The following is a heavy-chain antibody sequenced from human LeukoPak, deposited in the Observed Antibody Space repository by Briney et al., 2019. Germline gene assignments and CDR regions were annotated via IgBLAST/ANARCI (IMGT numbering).Heavy chain of an antibody. Sequence: PSETLSLTCTVSGGSISSYYWSWIRQPPGKGLEWIGDIYYSGSTNYNPSLKSRVTISIDTSKKQFSLKLSSVTAADTALYYCAGGYSGNYGGYYYWRQGTLVTVSS. CDR1: GGSISSYY. CDR2: IYYSGST. J-gene: IGHJ4*02. V-gene: IGHV4-59*01. CDR3: AGGYSGNYGGYYY. D-gene: IGHD1-26*01.